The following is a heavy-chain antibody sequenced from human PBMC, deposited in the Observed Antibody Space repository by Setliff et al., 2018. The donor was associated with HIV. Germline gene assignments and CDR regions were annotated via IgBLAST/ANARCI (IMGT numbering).Heavy chain of an antibody. J-gene: IGHJ4*02. Sequence: GGSLRLSCATSGFTFGKYWMTWVRQAPGKGLEWVASVDQSGNENSYVESVRGRFIVSRDNRRRFLHLQMSSLRVDDTAIYYCARPPPSLQDFDFVFDSWGQGTLVTVSS. CDR2: VDQSGNEN. CDR3: ARPPPSLQDFDFVFDS. D-gene: IGHD3-16*01. CDR1: GFTFGKYW. V-gene: IGHV3-7*03.